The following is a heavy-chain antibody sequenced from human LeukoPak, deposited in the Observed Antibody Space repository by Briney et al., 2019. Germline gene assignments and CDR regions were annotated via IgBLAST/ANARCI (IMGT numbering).Heavy chain of an antibody. CDR2: INSDGSST. D-gene: IGHD4-17*01. Sequence: GVSLRLSCAAFGVTVSGYWMNWVRQAPGKGLVWVARINSDGSSTSHADSVKGRFTISRDNAKNILYLQMNSLRVDDTAVYYCARDPKYGDLDYWGQGTLVTVS. CDR1: GVTVSGYW. J-gene: IGHJ4*02. CDR3: ARDPKYGDLDY. V-gene: IGHV3-74*01.